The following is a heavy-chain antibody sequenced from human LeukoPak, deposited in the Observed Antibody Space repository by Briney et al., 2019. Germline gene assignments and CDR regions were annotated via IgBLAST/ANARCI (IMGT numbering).Heavy chain of an antibody. CDR2: LYYSGSS. V-gene: IGHV4-39*07. CDR1: GDSISSSNSY. D-gene: IGHD6-13*01. J-gene: IGHJ3*02. Sequence: PSETLSLTCTVSGDSISSSNSYRGWIRQPPGKGLEWIGSLYYSGSSYYNPSLKSRVTISADTSKNQFSLKLSSVTAADTAVYYCARLGGAAAAPRTAFDIWGQGTMVTVSS. CDR3: ARLGGAAAAPRTAFDI.